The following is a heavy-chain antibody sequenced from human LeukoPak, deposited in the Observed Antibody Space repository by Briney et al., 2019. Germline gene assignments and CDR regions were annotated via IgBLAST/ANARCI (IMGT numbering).Heavy chain of an antibody. V-gene: IGHV1-18*01. Sequence: GASVKVSCKASGYTFTSYGITWVRQAPGQGLEWMGWISAYNGITNYAQKLQGRVTMTTDTSTSTAYMELRSLRSDDTAVYYCARSSKLTYYYGSGRSSTHDYWGQGTLVTVSS. CDR1: GYTFTSYG. CDR2: ISAYNGIT. CDR3: ARSSKLTYYYGSGRSSTHDY. J-gene: IGHJ4*02. D-gene: IGHD3-10*01.